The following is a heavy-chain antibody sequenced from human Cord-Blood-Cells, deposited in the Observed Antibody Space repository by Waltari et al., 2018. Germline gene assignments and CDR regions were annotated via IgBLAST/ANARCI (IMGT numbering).Heavy chain of an antibody. J-gene: IGHJ5*02. CDR2: INAGNGNT. CDR1: GSTFTRYA. D-gene: IGHD3-10*01. Sequence: QVQLVQSGAEVKKPGASVKVSCKASGSTFTRYAMLWVRPAPGQRPEWMGWINAGNGNTKYSQKFQGRVTITRDTSASTAYMGLSSLRSEDTAVYYCARPYRAGGFDPWGQGTLVTVSS. CDR3: ARPYRAGGFDP. V-gene: IGHV1-3*01.